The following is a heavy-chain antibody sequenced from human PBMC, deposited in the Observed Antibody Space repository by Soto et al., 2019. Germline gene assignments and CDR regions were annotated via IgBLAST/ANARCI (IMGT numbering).Heavy chain of an antibody. V-gene: IGHV3-23*01. J-gene: IGHJ4*01. CDR1: GFTFRSSP. D-gene: IGHD2-15*01. CDR3: TKVSHCRTTSPTYDL. CDR2: INGGDDSE. Sequence: GGSLRLSCAVSGFTFRSSPMSWVRRAPGKGLEWVSGINGGDDSEHYVDSVRGRFTIIRDNSKNLLLLQMNSLRVEDTAIYYFTKVSHCRTTSPTYDLCGQGTQVIVSS.